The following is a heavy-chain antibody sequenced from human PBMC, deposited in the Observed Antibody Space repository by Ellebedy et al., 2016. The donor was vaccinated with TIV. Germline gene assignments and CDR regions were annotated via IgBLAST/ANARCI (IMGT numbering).Heavy chain of an antibody. CDR1: GYSFTSYW. V-gene: IGHV5-51*01. Sequence: AESLKISXKGSGYSFTSYWIGWVRQMPGKGLEWMGIIYPGDSDARYSPSFQGQVTISADKSISTAYLQWSSLKASDTAMYYCARRLDCSSTSCWGSYYFDYWGQGTLVTVSS. CDR2: IYPGDSDA. D-gene: IGHD2-2*01. J-gene: IGHJ4*02. CDR3: ARRLDCSSTSCWGSYYFDY.